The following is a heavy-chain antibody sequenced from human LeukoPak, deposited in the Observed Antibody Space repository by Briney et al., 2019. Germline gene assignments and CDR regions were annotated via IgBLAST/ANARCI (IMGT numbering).Heavy chain of an antibody. V-gene: IGHV3-23*01. Sequence: PGGSLRLSCAASGFTFSSYAMSWVRQAPGKGLEWVSAISGSGGSTYYADSVKGRFTISRDNSKNTLYLQMNSLRAEDTAVYYCAKVAASWSGYYDWFDPWGQGTLVTVSS. J-gene: IGHJ5*02. CDR1: GFTFSSYA. CDR3: AKVAASWSGYYDWFDP. D-gene: IGHD3-3*01. CDR2: ISGSGGST.